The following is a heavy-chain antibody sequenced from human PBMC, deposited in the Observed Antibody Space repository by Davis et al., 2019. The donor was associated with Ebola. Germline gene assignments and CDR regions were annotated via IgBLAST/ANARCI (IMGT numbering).Heavy chain of an antibody. J-gene: IGHJ4*02. V-gene: IGHV3-53*04. CDR1: GFTVSSNY. CDR3: AKDNEQLVAYFDY. CDR2: IYSGGST. D-gene: IGHD6-6*01. Sequence: GGSLRLSCAASGFTVSSNYMSWVRQAPGKGLEWVSVIYSGGSTYYADSVKGRFTISRHNSKNTLYLQMNSLRAEDTAVYYCAKDNEQLVAYFDYWGQGTLVTVSS.